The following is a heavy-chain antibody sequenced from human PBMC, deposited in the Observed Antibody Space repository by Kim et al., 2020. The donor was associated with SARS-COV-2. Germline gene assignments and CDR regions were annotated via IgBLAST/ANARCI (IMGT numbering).Heavy chain of an antibody. D-gene: IGHD3-22*01. J-gene: IGHJ6*02. CDR2: ISYDGSNK. V-gene: IGHV3-30-3*01. Sequence: GGSLRLSCAASGFTFSSYAMHWVRQAPGKGLEWVAVISYDGSNKYYADSVKGRFTISRDNSKNTLYLQMNSLRAEDTAVYYCARGGLYYYDSSGYRVYYYHGMDVWGQGTTVSVSS. CDR3: ARGGLYYYDSSGYRVYYYHGMDV. CDR1: GFTFSSYA.